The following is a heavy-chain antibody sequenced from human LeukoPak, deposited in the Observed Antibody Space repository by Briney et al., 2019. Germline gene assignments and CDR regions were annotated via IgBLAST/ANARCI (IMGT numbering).Heavy chain of an antibody. D-gene: IGHD7-27*01. CDR3: ARGPPNWGYDY. Sequence: GASVKVSCKASGYTLTSYDINWVRQATGQGPEWMGWMSPNSGNTGYAQKFQGRVTMTRSTSMSTAYMELSSLRSEDTAVYYCARGPPNWGYDYWGQGTLVTVSS. J-gene: IGHJ4*02. CDR1: GYTLTSYD. CDR2: MSPNSGNT. V-gene: IGHV1-8*01.